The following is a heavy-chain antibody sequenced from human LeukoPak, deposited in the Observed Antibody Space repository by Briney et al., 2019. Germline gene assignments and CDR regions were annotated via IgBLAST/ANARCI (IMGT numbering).Heavy chain of an antibody. Sequence: GGSLRLSCAASGFTFSDYAMTWVRQAPGKGLEWVSDISDTGDNTYYADSVKGRFTISRDNSKNTLFLQMNSLRPEDTAVYYCAKPSGWYVAFDYWGQGTLVTVSS. V-gene: IGHV3-23*01. J-gene: IGHJ4*02. CDR2: ISDTGDNT. CDR3: AKPSGWYVAFDY. D-gene: IGHD6-19*01. CDR1: GFTFSDYA.